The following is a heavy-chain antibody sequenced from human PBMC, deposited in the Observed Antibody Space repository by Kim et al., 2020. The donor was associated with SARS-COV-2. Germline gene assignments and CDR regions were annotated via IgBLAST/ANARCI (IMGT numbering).Heavy chain of an antibody. V-gene: IGHV1-46*01. CDR3: AREGLWGSGSRLGSMDV. CDR1: GYTFTSYY. Sequence: ASVKVSCKASGYTFTSYYMHWVRQAPGQGLEWMGIINPSGGSTSYAQKFQGRVTMTRDTSTSTVYMELSSLRSEDTAVYYCAREGLWGSGSRLGSMDVWGQGTTVTVSS. J-gene: IGHJ6*02. CDR2: INPSGGST. D-gene: IGHD3-10*01.